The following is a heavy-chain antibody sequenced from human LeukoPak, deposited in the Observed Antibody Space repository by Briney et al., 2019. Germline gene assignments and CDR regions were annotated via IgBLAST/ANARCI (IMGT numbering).Heavy chain of an antibody. CDR1: GGSISSFY. J-gene: IGHJ6*02. CDR2: ISASGRISASGSS. Sequence: SETLSLTCTVSGGSISSFYWSWIRQPAGKGLEWIGRISASGRISASGSSNYNPSLKSRVTMSVGTSKNQFSLKLTSVAAADTAIYYCAKSMTLAPQYDYGTDVWGQGTTVAVSS. D-gene: IGHD2-8*01. V-gene: IGHV4-4*07. CDR3: AKSMTLAPQYDYGTDV.